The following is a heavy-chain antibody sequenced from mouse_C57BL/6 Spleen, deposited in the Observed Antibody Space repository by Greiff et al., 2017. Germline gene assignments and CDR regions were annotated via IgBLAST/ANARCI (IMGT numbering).Heavy chain of an antibody. CDR3: ARGPPYYGSSGDYFDY. CDR2: IYPRDGST. Sequence: QVQLKQSDAELVKPGASVKISCKVSGYTFTDHTIHWMKQRPEQGLEWIGYIYPRDGSTKYNEKFTGKATLTADKSSSTAYMQHNSLTSEDSAVYFCARGPPYYGSSGDYFDYWGQGTTRTVSS. J-gene: IGHJ2*01. D-gene: IGHD1-1*01. CDR1: GYTFTDHT. V-gene: IGHV1-78*01.